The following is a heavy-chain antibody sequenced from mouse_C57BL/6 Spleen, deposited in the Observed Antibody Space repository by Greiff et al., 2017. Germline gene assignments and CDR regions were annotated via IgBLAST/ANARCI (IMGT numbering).Heavy chain of an antibody. J-gene: IGHJ2*01. D-gene: IGHD2-2*01. CDR2: INYDGSST. CDR1: GFTFSDYY. V-gene: IGHV5-16*01. Sequence: EVHLVESEGGLVQPGSSMKLSCTASGFTFSDYYMAWVRQVPEKGLEWVANINYDGSSTYYLDSLKSRFIISRDNAKNILYLQMSSLKSEDTATYYCARGGGYGYDLDYWGQGTTLTVSS. CDR3: ARGGGYGYDLDY.